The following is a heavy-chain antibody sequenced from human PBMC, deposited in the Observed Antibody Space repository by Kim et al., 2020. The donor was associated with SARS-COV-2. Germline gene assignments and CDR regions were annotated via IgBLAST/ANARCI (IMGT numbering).Heavy chain of an antibody. V-gene: IGHV5-10-1*01. D-gene: IGHD4-17*01. Sequence: GESLKISCKGSGYSFTSYWISWVRQMPGKGLEWMGRIDPSDSYTNYSPSFQGHVTISADKSISTAYLQWSSLKASDTAMYYCARWGMTTVEFYYYYGMDVWGQGTTVTVSS. CDR3: ARWGMTTVEFYYYYGMDV. CDR1: GYSFTSYW. CDR2: IDPSDSYT. J-gene: IGHJ6*02.